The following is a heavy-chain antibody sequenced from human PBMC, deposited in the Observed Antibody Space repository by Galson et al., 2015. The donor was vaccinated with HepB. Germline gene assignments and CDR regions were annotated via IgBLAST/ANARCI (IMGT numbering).Heavy chain of an antibody. J-gene: IGHJ4*02. V-gene: IGHV3-74*01. CDR3: ATAGSYRFDY. CDR2: INSDGTTI. D-gene: IGHD6-6*01. CDR1: GFAFSGCW. Sequence: SLRLSCAASGFAFSGCWMHWVRQAPGKGLMWVSRINSDGTTINYADSVKGRFTISRDNSKNTLYLQMNSLRAEDTGFYYCATAGSYRFDYWGQGTLATVSS.